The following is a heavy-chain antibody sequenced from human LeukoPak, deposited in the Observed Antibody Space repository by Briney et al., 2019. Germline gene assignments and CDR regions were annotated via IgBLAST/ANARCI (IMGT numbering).Heavy chain of an antibody. CDR2: IKQDGSTK. D-gene: IGHD3-22*01. J-gene: IGHJ4*02. CDR1: GFTSSSYW. Sequence: GGSLRLSCAASGFTSSSYWMTWVRQAPGKGLEWVANIKQDGSTKTYVDSVKGRFTISRDNAKNSLYLQMNSLRAEDTAVYYCARHYYDGSAYYFDCWGQGTLVTVSS. CDR3: ARHYYDGSAYYFDC. V-gene: IGHV3-7*01.